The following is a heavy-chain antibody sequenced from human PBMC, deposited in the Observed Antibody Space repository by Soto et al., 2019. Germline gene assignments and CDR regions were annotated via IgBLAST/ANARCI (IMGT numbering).Heavy chain of an antibody. CDR2: LSYDGTNK. V-gene: IGHV3-30-3*01. Sequence: QVRLVESGGGVVRPGRSLRLSCAASGFTFSDYAIHWVRQAPGKGLEWVAALSYDGTNKYYSDAVKGRFTISRDNTKNTLNLQMNSRSAEDTALYYCASGEYERDSLDPLRWARRGTDVWGQGTTETVSS. CDR1: GFTFSDYA. CDR3: ASGEYERDSLDPLRWARRGTDV. D-gene: IGHD3-22*01. J-gene: IGHJ6*02.